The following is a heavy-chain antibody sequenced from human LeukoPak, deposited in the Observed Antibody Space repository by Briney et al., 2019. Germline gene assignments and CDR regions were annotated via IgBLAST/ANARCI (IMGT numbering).Heavy chain of an antibody. J-gene: IGHJ4*02. D-gene: IGHD6-19*01. V-gene: IGHV4-59*01. CDR2: MYYSESS. CDR3: ARAVGSGVASDY. Sequence: PSETLSLTCTVSGGSFRGYYWSWIRQPPGKGLEWIGYMYYSESSNYNPSLKSRVTISVDTSKNQVSLKLSSVTAADTAVYYCARAVGSGVASDYWGQGILVTVSS. CDR1: GGSFRGYY.